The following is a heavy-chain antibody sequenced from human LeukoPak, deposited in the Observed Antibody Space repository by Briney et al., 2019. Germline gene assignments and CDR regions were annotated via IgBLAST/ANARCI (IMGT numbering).Heavy chain of an antibody. CDR1: GFTFSSYS. Sequence: SGGSLRLSCAASGFTFSSYSMNWVRQAPGKGLEWVPSISSSSSYIYYADSVKGRFTISRDNAKNSLYLQMNSLRAEDTAVYYCARGRYSSSFRVFLWTPALAYWGQGTLVTVSS. V-gene: IGHV3-21*01. CDR2: ISSSSSYI. D-gene: IGHD6-6*01. J-gene: IGHJ4*02. CDR3: ARGRYSSSFRVFLWTPALAY.